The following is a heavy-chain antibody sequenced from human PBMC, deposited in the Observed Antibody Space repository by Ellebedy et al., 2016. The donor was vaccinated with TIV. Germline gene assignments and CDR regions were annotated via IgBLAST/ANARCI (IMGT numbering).Heavy chain of an antibody. CDR2: IKQDGSEK. D-gene: IGHD3-10*01. CDR1: GFTFSSYW. Sequence: GESLKISCAASGFTFSSYWMSWVRQAPGQGLEWVANIKQDGSEKNYVDSVKGRFTISRDNAKTSLYLQMNSLRAEDTAVYYCATYGLDSWGQGTLVTVSS. J-gene: IGHJ4*02. V-gene: IGHV3-7*01. CDR3: ATYGLDS.